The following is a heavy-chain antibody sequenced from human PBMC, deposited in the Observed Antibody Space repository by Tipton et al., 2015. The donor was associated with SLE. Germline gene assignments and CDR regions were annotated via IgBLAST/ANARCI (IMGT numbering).Heavy chain of an antibody. Sequence: RSLRLSCAASGFTFSSYAMHWVRQAPGKGLEWVAVISYDGSNKYYADSVKGRFTISRDNSKNTLYLQMNSLRAEDTAVYYCAKCRGGSFCRFDFWGQGSLVTVSS. CDR1: GFTFSSYA. CDR2: ISYDGSNK. V-gene: IGHV3-30*04. J-gene: IGHJ4*02. CDR3: AKCRGGSFCRFDF. D-gene: IGHD3-16*01.